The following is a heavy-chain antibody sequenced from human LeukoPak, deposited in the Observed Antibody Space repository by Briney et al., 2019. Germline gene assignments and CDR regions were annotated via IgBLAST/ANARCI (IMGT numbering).Heavy chain of an antibody. J-gene: IGHJ5*02. CDR2: IHDSGST. Sequence: SQTLSLTCTVSGGSISSGDYHWNWIRQPPGKGLEWIGFIHDSGSTLYNPSLKSRIIISRDVSRNQFSLQLTSVTAADTAVYYCARGFGSGNYYYGWFDPWGQGALVTVSS. CDR3: ARGFGSGNYYYGWFDP. D-gene: IGHD3-10*01. V-gene: IGHV4-30-4*01. CDR1: GGSISSGDYH.